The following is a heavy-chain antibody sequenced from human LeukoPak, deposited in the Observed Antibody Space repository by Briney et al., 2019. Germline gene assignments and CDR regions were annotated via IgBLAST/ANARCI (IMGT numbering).Heavy chain of an antibody. CDR1: GYTFTSYY. CDR2: INPSGGST. CDR3: ARNKGMYYYDREAFDY. V-gene: IGHV1-46*01. J-gene: IGHJ4*02. D-gene: IGHD3-22*01. Sequence: ASVKVSCKASGYTFTSYYMHWVRQAPGQGLEWMGIINPSGGSTSYAQKFQGRVTMTRDTSTSTVYMELSSLRSEDTAVYYCARNKGMYYYDREAFDYWGQGTLVTV.